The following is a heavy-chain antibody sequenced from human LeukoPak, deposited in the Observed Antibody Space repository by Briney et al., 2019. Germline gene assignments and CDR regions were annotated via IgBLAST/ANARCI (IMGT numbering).Heavy chain of an antibody. CDR3: ATDPLRYSSGLETFHI. CDR2: ISFDGSTQ. Sequence: GGSVRLSCSASGFPFCNCGMHWVRQAPGKGLEWVALISFDGSTQNSADFVRGRFIISRDNSKNTLHMEMNSLSPEDTAMYYCATDPLRYSSGLETFHIWGQGTMVTVSS. CDR1: GFPFCNCG. D-gene: IGHD5-18*01. V-gene: IGHV3-30*03. J-gene: IGHJ3*02.